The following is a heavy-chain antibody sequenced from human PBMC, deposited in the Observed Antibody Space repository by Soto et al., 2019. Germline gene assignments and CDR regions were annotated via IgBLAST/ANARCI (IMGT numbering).Heavy chain of an antibody. CDR2: ISYDGSNK. V-gene: IGHV3-30*18. CDR1: GFTFSSYG. D-gene: IGHD1-20*01. Sequence: QVQLVESGGGVVQPGRSLRLSCAASGFTFSSYGMHWVRQAPGKGLEWVAVISYDGSNKYYADSVKGRFTISRDNSKNTLYLQMNSLRAEDTAVYYCAKEPRLTNWNYPAYWGQGTLVTVSS. CDR3: AKEPRLTNWNYPAY. J-gene: IGHJ4*02.